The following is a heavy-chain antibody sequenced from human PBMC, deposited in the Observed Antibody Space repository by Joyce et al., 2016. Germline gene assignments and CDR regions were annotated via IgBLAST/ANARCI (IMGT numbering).Heavy chain of an antibody. CDR2: IKKDGSDK. CDR1: GFTFNIYW. V-gene: IGHV3-7*03. D-gene: IGHD2-2*03. J-gene: IGHJ4*02. CDR3: ARVNGYAYGREFAY. Sequence: EVQLVESGGGLVQPGGSLRLSCAASGFTFNIYWMSWVRQAPGKGLEWVANIKKDGSDKYFVDSVKGRFSISRDNAKNSLDLQMDSLRAEDTAVYFCARVNGYAYGREFAYWGQGVLVTVSS.